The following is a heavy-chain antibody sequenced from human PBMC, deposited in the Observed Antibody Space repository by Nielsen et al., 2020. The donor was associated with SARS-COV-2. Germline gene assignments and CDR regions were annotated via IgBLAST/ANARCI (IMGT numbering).Heavy chain of an antibody. J-gene: IGHJ6*03. CDR1: GFTFSRYT. CDR3: AREGGGIAAAAVLDYYYYYMDV. Sequence: GGSLRLSCVGSGFTFSRYTMHWVRQAPGKGLEWVAAISYDGSHKYYADSVKGRFTISRDNAKNSLYLQMNSLRAEDTAVYYCAREGGGIAAAAVLDYYYYYMDVWGKGTTVTVSS. V-gene: IGHV3-30*04. CDR2: ISYDGSHK. D-gene: IGHD6-25*01.